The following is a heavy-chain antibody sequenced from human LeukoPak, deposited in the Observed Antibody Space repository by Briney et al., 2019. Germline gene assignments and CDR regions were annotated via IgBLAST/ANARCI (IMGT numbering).Heavy chain of an antibody. V-gene: IGHV4-59*01. Sequence: SETLSLTCTVSGGSISSYYWSWIRQPPGKGLEWIGYIYYSGTTSYNPSLKSRVTISVDTSKNQFSLKLNSVSAADPAIYYCARGEEYCSGGRCWLLFDSWGQGTLVTVSS. CDR3: ARGEEYCSGGRCWLLFDS. D-gene: IGHD2-15*01. J-gene: IGHJ4*02. CDR2: IYYSGTT. CDR1: GGSISSYY.